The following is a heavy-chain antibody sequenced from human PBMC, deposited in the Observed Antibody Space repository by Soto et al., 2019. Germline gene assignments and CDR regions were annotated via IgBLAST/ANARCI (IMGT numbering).Heavy chain of an antibody. J-gene: IGHJ5*02. CDR2: IDTNGST. D-gene: IGHD2-2*01. CDR3: ARAVVVVPAAPIDGVDP. CDR1: GVSISSYY. Sequence: QVQLQESGPGLVKPSETLSLTCTVSGVSISSYYWSWIWQPAGKGLEWIGSIDTNGSTNYNPSIKSRVTMSVDTYKNQFSLKLSSVTAADTAVECCARAVVVVPAAPIDGVDPWGQGTLVTVSS. V-gene: IGHV4-4*07.